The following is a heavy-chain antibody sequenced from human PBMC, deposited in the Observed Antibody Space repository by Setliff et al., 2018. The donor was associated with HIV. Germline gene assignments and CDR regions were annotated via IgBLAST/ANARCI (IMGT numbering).Heavy chain of an antibody. J-gene: IGHJ4*02. CDR3: ARAYTSGWYLELGLSYFDS. CDR1: GYTFTSYY. D-gene: IGHD6-19*01. Sequence: ASVKVSCKASGYTFTSYYMHWVRQAPGQGLEWMGIINPSGGSTSYAQKFQGRVTMTRDTSTSTVYMELSRLRSDDTALYYCARAYTSGWYLELGLSYFDSWGQGILVTVSS. V-gene: IGHV1-46*01. CDR2: INPSGGST.